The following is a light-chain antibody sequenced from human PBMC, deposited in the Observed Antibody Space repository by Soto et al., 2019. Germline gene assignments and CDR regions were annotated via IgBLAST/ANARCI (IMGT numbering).Light chain of an antibody. V-gene: IGKV1-5*03. CDR1: QSIDTW. Sequence: DIQMTQSPATLAASVGDRVSITCRASQSIDTWLAWYQQKAGKAPNLLIYKASRLESGVPSRFIGSGSGTEFTLTISILQPEDFGSYYCQEYRNDYGTFGQGTKVEMK. J-gene: IGKJ1*01. CDR2: KAS. CDR3: QEYRNDYGT.